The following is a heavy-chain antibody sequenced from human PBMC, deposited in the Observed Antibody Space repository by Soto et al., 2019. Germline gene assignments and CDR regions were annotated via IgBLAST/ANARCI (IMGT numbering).Heavy chain of an antibody. D-gene: IGHD2-2*01. CDR1: GFTFSNYG. Sequence: QVQLVESGGGVVRPGRTLSLTCEASGFTFSNYGLHWVRQAPGKGLEWVGGIWSDGNMKFYGDSVRGRFTISRDNSRSTLYLHMGSLRAEDAAVCYCVRGYPEVDFDFWGQGTLATVSS. J-gene: IGHJ4*02. CDR2: IWSDGNMK. CDR3: VRGYPEVDFDF. V-gene: IGHV3-33*01.